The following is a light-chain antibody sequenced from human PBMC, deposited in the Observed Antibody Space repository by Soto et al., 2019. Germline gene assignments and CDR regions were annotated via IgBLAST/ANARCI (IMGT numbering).Light chain of an antibody. CDR3: LQYNSTSTWT. CDR2: AAS. Sequence: AIQMTQSPSSLSASVGDRVTITCRASQGIRNDLGWYQQKPGKAPKLLIYAASSLQSGVPSRFSGSGSGTDFTLTISSLQPEDFATYYCLQYNSTSTWTFGQGTRVDIK. CDR1: QGIRND. J-gene: IGKJ1*01. V-gene: IGKV1-6*01.